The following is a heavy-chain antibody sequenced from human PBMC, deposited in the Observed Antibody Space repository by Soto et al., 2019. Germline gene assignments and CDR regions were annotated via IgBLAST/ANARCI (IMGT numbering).Heavy chain of an antibody. V-gene: IGHV3-33*01. Sequence: PRLSCAVSGFPFSFYGFHWVRQSPGKGLEWLGVIVSDGSAIYHADSLEGRFFISRDNSKDILYLQMNSLRVEDTAVYYCARDDAFDNENGFDMWGQGTSVTVSS. CDR1: GFPFSFYG. CDR3: ARDDAFDNENGFDM. CDR2: IVSDGSAI. J-gene: IGHJ3*02. D-gene: IGHD3-3*02.